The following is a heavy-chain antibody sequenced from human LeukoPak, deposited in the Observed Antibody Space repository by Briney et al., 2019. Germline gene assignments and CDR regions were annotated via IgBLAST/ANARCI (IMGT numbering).Heavy chain of an antibody. CDR2: INHSGST. CDR3: ARGGDRYSDYARRANYIDY. V-gene: IGHV4-34*01. D-gene: IGHD5-12*01. Sequence: SETLSLTCAVYGGSFSGYDWSWIRQPPGKGLEWIGEINHSGSTNYNPSLKSRVTISVDTSKNQFSLKLSSVTAADTAVYYCARGGDRYSDYARRANYIDYWGQGTLVTVSS. J-gene: IGHJ4*02. CDR1: GGSFSGYD.